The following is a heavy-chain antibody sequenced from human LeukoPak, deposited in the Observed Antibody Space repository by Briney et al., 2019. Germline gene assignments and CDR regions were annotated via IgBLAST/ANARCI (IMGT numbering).Heavy chain of an antibody. D-gene: IGHD1-1*01. V-gene: IGHV4-59*01. CDR1: GGSISSYY. Sequence: SETLSLTCTVSGGSISSYYWSWIRQPPGKGLEWIGYIYYSGSTNYNPSLKSRVTISVDTSKNQFSLKLSSVTAADTAVYYCARAADWSFPLSPYYFDYWGQGTLVTVSS. CDR3: ARAADWSFPLSPYYFDY. CDR2: IYYSGST. J-gene: IGHJ4*02.